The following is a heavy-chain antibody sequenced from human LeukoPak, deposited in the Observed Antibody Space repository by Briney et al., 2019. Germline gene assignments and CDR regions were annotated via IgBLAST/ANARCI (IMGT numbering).Heavy chain of an antibody. V-gene: IGHV3-7*01. D-gene: IGHD6-6*01. CDR3: AKELTGRSDY. CDR1: GFIYGNYW. Sequence: GGSLRLSRVGSGFIYGNYWMNWVRQAPGKGLEWVANVKQDGRETHYVDSVKGRFVISRDNTQNSVYLQMNSLRAEDTAVYYCAKELTGRSDYWGQGTLVTVSS. J-gene: IGHJ4*02. CDR2: VKQDGRET.